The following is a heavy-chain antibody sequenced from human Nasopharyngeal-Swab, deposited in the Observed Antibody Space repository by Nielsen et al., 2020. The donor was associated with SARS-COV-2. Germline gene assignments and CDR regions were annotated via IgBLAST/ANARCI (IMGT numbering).Heavy chain of an antibody. J-gene: IGHJ6*02. CDR3: ARAGLDYDFWSAYFMDV. V-gene: IGHV3-21*01. D-gene: IGHD3-3*01. Sequence: GESLKISCAASGFTFNNYNFNWVRRAPGKGLEWVSSISSSSSYIYYADSVKGRFTISRDNAKNSLYLQMNSLRAEDTAVYYCARAGLDYDFWSAYFMDVWGQGTTVTVSS. CDR2: ISSSSSYI. CDR1: GFTFNNYN.